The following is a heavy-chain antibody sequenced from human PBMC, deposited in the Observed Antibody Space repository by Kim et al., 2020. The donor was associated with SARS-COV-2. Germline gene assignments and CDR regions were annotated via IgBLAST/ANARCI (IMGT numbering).Heavy chain of an antibody. Sequence: VKGRFTISRDNSNNTLYLQMSSLRAEETAVYYCVRYCSGGSCYTGRAFDIWGQVTMVTVSS. CDR3: VRYCSGGSCYTGRAFDI. J-gene: IGHJ3*02. V-gene: IGHV3-64D*06. D-gene: IGHD2-15*01.